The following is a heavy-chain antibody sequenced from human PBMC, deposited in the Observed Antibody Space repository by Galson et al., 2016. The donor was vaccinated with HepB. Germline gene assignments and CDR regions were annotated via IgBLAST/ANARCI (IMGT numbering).Heavy chain of an antibody. CDR3: ARRWGGYDWSRFDD. D-gene: IGHD5-12*01. CDR2: IYPGGIYT. V-gene: IGHV5-51*01. CDR1: GYSFSSYW. J-gene: IGHJ4*02. Sequence: QSGAEVKKPGESLTISCQGSGYSFSSYWIAWVRQMPGKGLEWVAAIYPGGIYTKYSPAFPGQVTISVDKSISTAYLQWSSLQASDTAMYFCARRWGGYDWSRFDDWGQGTLVTVSS.